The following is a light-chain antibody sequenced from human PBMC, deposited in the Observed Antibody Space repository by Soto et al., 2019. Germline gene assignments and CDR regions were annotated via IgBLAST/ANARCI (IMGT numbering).Light chain of an antibody. CDR2: TNN. V-gene: IGLV1-47*02. J-gene: IGLJ2*01. Sequence: QSVLTQPPSASGTPGQRVTISCSGSSSNIGANYVYWYQQLPGTAPKLLIYTNNQRPSGVPDRFSGSKSGTSASLAISGLRAEDEADYHCATWDDSLSGVVFGGGTKFTVL. CDR1: SSNIGANY. CDR3: ATWDDSLSGVV.